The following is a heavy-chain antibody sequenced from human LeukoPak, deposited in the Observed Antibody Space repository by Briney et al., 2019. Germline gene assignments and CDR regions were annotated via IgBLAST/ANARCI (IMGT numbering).Heavy chain of an antibody. Sequence: PGGSLRLSCAASGFTFSSYGMHWVRKAPGKGRGWVAVISYDGSNKYYADSVKGRFTISRDNSKNTLYLQMNSLRAEDTAVYYCAKDGMSSGWHRADYWGQGTLVTVSS. D-gene: IGHD6-19*01. J-gene: IGHJ4*02. V-gene: IGHV3-30*18. CDR3: AKDGMSSGWHRADY. CDR2: ISYDGSNK. CDR1: GFTFSSYG.